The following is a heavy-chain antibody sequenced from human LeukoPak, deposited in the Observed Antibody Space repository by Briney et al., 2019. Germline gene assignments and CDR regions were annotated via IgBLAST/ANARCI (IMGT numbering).Heavy chain of an antibody. CDR3: AGVYRCSTSCSYFDY. D-gene: IGHD2-2*01. CDR1: GXTFSSYE. Sequence: SGGSLRLSWAASGXTFSSYEVNWVRQAPGKGLEWVSYINTGGGITYYADSVKGRFTISRDNAKNSLYLQMYSLSAEDTAVYYCAGVYRCSTSCSYFDYWGQGTLVTVSS. CDR2: INTGGGIT. V-gene: IGHV3-48*03. J-gene: IGHJ4*02.